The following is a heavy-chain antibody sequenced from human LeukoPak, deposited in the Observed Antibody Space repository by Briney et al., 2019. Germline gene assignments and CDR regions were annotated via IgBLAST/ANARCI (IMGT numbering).Heavy chain of an antibody. CDR2: IIPIFGTA. V-gene: IGHV1-69*05. D-gene: IGHD2-2*01. J-gene: IGHJ5*02. CDR1: GGTFSSYA. CDR3: ARKAPARGNWLDP. Sequence: SVKVSCKASGGTFSSYAISWVRQAPGQGLEWMGGIIPIFGTANYAQKFQGRVTITTDESTSTAYMELSSLRSEDTAVYYCARKAPARGNWLDPWGQGTLVTVSS.